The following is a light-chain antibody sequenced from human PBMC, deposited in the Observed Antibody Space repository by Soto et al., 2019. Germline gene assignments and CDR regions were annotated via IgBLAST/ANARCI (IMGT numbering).Light chain of an antibody. CDR2: DAS. J-gene: IGKJ1*01. V-gene: IGKV3-20*01. Sequence: IVLTQSPATLSLSPSERATLSCRASQSVSSYLAWYQQKPGQAPRLLIYDASNRATGIPDRFSGSGSGTDFTLTISRLEPEDFAVYYCQQYGSSGTFGQGTKVDIK. CDR3: QQYGSSGT. CDR1: QSVSSY.